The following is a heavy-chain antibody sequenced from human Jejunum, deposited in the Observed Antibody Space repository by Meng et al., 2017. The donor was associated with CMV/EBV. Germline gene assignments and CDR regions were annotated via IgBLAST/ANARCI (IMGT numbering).Heavy chain of an antibody. CDR2: IDSNRGGT. J-gene: IGHJ3*02. D-gene: IGHD5-24*01. Sequence: QVQLVQSGAEVKKPGASVKVSCRAFGYTFTAYYMHWVRQAPGQGLEWVGRIDSNRGGTTYAQKFQGRITMTRDTSISTAYMDLSRLTSDDTALYYCARSWSPVPGRNGAYDIWGQGTMVTVSS. CDR1: GYTFTAYY. CDR3: ARSWSPVPGRNGAYDI. V-gene: IGHV1-2*06.